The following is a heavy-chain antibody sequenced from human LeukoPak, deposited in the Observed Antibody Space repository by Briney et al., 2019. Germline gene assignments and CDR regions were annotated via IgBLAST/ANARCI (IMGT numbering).Heavy chain of an antibody. D-gene: IGHD3-22*01. V-gene: IGHV3-30*18. CDR3: AKSGYNYDSNAYPFIDY. J-gene: IGHJ4*02. Sequence: GGSLRLSCAASGFTFSSYWMSWVRQAPGKGLEWVAVISYDGSNKYYADSVKGRFTISRDNSKNTLYLQMNSLRAEDTAVYYCAKSGYNYDSNAYPFIDYWGQGTLVTVSS. CDR2: ISYDGSNK. CDR1: GFTFSSYW.